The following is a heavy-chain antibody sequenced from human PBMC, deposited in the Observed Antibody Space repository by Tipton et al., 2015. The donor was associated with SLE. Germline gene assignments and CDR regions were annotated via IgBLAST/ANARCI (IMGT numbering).Heavy chain of an antibody. D-gene: IGHD1-26*01. CDR2: IYYSGST. J-gene: IGHJ6*02. Sequence: TLSLTCTVSGGSISSSSYYWGWIRQPPRKGLEWIGSIYYSGSTYYNPSLKSRVTISVDTSKNQFSLKLSSVTAADTAVYYCARDPRSNSGSYYNYYYGMDVWGQGTTVTVSS. CDR1: GGSISSSSYY. CDR3: ARDPRSNSGSYYNYYYGMDV. V-gene: IGHV4-39*07.